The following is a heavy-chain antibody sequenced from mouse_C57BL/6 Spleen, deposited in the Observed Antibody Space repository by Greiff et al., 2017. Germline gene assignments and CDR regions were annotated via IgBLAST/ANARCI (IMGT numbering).Heavy chain of an antibody. CDR3: ATLFRNS. CDR1: GYTFTDYY. Sequence: EVQLQQSGPELVKPGASVKISCKASGYTFTDYYMNWVKQSHGKSLEWIGDINPNNGGTSYNQKFKGKATLTVDKSSSTAYMELRSLTSEDSAVYYCATLFRNSWGQGTTLTVSS. J-gene: IGHJ2*01. V-gene: IGHV1-26*01. CDR2: INPNNGGT. D-gene: IGHD1-1*01.